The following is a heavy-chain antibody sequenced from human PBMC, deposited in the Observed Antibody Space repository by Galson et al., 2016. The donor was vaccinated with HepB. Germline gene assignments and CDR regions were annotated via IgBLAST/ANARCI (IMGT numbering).Heavy chain of an antibody. CDR2: ISPYNGNT. D-gene: IGHD3-3*01. J-gene: IGHJ4*02. CDR1: GYSLRSYG. Sequence: SVKVSCKASGYSLRSYGISWVRQAPGQGLEWMGWISPYNGNTKYAQKFQGRVTLTTDGSTSTAYMELRSLRSDDTAIFYCVRDSQFLSFGRGYFDLWGQGTLVTVSP. CDR3: VRDSQFLSFGRGYFDL. V-gene: IGHV1-18*01.